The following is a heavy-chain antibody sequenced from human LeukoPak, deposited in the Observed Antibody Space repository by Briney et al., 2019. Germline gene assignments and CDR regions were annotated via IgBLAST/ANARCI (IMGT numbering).Heavy chain of an antibody. Sequence: SVKVSCKASGGTFSSYAISWVRQAPGQGLEWMGGIIPIFGTANYAQKFQGRVTITADESTSTAYMELSSLRSEDTAVYYCARIPRPSAVAGTDLGDYWGQGTLVTVSS. CDR3: ARIPRPSAVAGTDLGDY. J-gene: IGHJ4*02. V-gene: IGHV1-69*13. CDR2: IIPIFGTA. D-gene: IGHD6-19*01. CDR1: GGTFSSYA.